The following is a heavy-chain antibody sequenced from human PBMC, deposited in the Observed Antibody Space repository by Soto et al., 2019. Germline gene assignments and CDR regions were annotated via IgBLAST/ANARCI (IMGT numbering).Heavy chain of an antibody. Sequence: QVQLQQWGAGLLKPSETLSLTCAVYGGSFSGYYWSWIRQPPGKGLEWIGEINHSGSTNYNPSLKSRVTISVDTSKNQFSLKLSSVTVADTAVYYCASLGAAGWGWFDPWGQGTLVTVSS. V-gene: IGHV4-34*01. CDR2: INHSGST. CDR3: ASLGAAGWGWFDP. J-gene: IGHJ5*02. CDR1: GGSFSGYY. D-gene: IGHD6-13*01.